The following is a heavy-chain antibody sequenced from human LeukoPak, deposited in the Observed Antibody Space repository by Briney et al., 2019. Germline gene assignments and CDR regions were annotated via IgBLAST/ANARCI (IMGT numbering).Heavy chain of an antibody. J-gene: IGHJ4*02. Sequence: SETLSLTCTVSGGSISSGGYYWSWIRQHPGKGLEWIGYIYYSGSTYYNPSLKSRVTISVDTSKNQFSLKLSSVTAADTAVYYCARDPPTYYYDSSGYYYDYWGQGTLVTVSS. CDR2: IYYSGST. CDR1: GGSISSGGYY. CDR3: ARDPPTYYYDSSGYYYDY. V-gene: IGHV4-31*03. D-gene: IGHD3-22*01.